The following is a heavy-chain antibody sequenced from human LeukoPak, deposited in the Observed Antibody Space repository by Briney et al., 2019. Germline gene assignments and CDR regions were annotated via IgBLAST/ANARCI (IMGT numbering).Heavy chain of an antibody. D-gene: IGHD3-9*01. Sequence: SETLSLTCTVSGGSISSGDYYWSWIRQPPGKGLEWIGYIYYSGSTYYNPSLKSRVTISVDTSKNQFSLKLSSVTAADTAVYYSARARLDHRAFDIWGQGTMVTVSS. CDR1: GGSISSGDYY. V-gene: IGHV4-30-4*08. J-gene: IGHJ3*02. CDR2: IYYSGST. CDR3: ARARLDHRAFDI.